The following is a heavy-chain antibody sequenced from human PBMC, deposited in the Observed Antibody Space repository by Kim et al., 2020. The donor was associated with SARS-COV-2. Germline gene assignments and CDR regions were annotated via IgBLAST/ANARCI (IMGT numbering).Heavy chain of an antibody. V-gene: IGHV3-30*18. J-gene: IGHJ4*02. CDR2: ISYDGSNK. Sequence: GGSLRLSCAASGFTFSSYGMHWVRQAPGKGLEWVAVISYDGSNKYYADSVKGRFTISRDNSKNTLYLQMNRLRAEDTAVYFCAKDGGDYEGRLVYWGQGT. D-gene: IGHD4-17*01. CDR3: AKDGGDYEGRLVY. CDR1: GFTFSSYG.